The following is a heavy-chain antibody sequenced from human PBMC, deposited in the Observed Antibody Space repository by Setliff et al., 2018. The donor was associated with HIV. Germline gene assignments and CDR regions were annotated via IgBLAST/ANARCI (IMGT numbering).Heavy chain of an antibody. J-gene: IGHJ3*01. V-gene: IGHV4-59*11. D-gene: IGHD1-7*01. CDR1: GATIHYHY. Sequence: SETLSLTCSISGATIHYHYWSWIRQPPGKGLEWIGYVDYSGDTEYNPSLQSRATISRDPSKSQVSLTLNSATATDTAVYYCTRGPGGTVPKPLEAFDVWGRGAVVTVS. CDR2: VDYSGDT. CDR3: TRGPGGTVPKPLEAFDV.